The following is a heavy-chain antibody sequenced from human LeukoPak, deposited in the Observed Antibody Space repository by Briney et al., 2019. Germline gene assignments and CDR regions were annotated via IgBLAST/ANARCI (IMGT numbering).Heavy chain of an antibody. CDR3: ARAPAPEWLLSYFDY. Sequence: SETLSLTCTVSGGSVSSGSYYWSWIRQPPGKGLEWIGYIYYSGSTNYNPPLKSRVTISVDTSKNQFSLKLSSVTAADTAVYYCARAPAPEWLLSYFDYWGQGTLVTVSS. D-gene: IGHD3-3*01. CDR1: GGSVSSGSYY. J-gene: IGHJ4*02. V-gene: IGHV4-61*01. CDR2: IYYSGST.